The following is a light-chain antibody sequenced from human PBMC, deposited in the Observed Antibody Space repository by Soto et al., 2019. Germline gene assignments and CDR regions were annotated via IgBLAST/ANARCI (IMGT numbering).Light chain of an antibody. J-gene: IGLJ1*01. CDR3: CSCAGSYKDHYV. CDR1: SSDIGGYDF. CDR2: DVN. Sequence: SALTQPRSVSGSPGQSVTISCTGTSSDIGGYDFVSWHQQHPGKAPKVMIFDVNKRPSGVPDRFSGSKSGNTASLTISGLQAEDEADYYCCSCAGSYKDHYVFGTGTKVTVL. V-gene: IGLV2-11*01.